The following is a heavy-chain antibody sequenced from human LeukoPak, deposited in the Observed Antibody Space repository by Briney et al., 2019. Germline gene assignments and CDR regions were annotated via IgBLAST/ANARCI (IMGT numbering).Heavy chain of an antibody. CDR2: IYYSGST. V-gene: IGHV4-61*10. CDR1: GDSISSGDYY. Sequence: SQTLSLTCTVSGDSISSGDYYWSWIRQPAGKGLEWIGYIYYSGSTNYNPSLESRVTISVDTSKNQFSLKLSSVTAADTAVYYCARGKTYYDYVWGPTNWFDPWGQGTLVTVSS. D-gene: IGHD3-16*01. CDR3: ARGKTYYDYVWGPTNWFDP. J-gene: IGHJ5*02.